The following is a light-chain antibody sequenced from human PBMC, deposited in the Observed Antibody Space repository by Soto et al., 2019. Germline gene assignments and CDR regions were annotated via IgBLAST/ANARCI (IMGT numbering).Light chain of an antibody. V-gene: IGKV3-20*01. J-gene: IGKJ2*01. CDR2: GAS. Sequence: EIVLTQSPGTLSLSPGERATLSCRASQSVSSIYLAWYQQKPGQAPRLLIYGASSRATGIPDRFSGSGSGKDFTFTISRLEPEDFAVDYCQQYCSSGYTFGQGTKMEIK. CDR1: QSVSSIY. CDR3: QQYCSSGYT.